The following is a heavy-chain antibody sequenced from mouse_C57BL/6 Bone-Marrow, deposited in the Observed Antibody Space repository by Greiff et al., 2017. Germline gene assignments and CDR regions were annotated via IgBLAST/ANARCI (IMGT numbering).Heavy chain of an antibody. Sequence: EVQLQQSGPELVKPGASVKISCKASGYTFTDYYMNWVKQSHGKSLEWIGDINPNNGGTSYNQKFKGKATLTVDTSSSTAYMELRSLTSEDSAVYYCARRGDLRGNAMDYWGQGTSVTVSS. CDR1: GYTFTDYY. CDR2: INPNNGGT. V-gene: IGHV1-26*01. CDR3: ARRGDLRGNAMDY. D-gene: IGHD1-1*01. J-gene: IGHJ4*01.